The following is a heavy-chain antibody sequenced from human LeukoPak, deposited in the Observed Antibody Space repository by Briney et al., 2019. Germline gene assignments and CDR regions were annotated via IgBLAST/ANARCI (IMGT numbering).Heavy chain of an antibody. V-gene: IGHV1-46*03. CDR3: AVTLEWLKWGASDI. D-gene: IGHD3-3*01. Sequence: ASAKVSCKASGYTFTSYYMHWVRQAPGQGLEWMGIINPSGGSTSYAQKFQGRVTVTRDTSTSTVYMELSSLRSEDTAVYYCAVTLEWLKWGASDIWGQGTMVTVSS. CDR1: GYTFTSYY. J-gene: IGHJ3*02. CDR2: INPSGGST.